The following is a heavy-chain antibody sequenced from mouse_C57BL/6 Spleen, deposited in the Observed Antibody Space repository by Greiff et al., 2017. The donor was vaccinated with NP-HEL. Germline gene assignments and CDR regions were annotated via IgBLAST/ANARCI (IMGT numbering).Heavy chain of an antibody. D-gene: IGHD1-1*01. Sequence: VKLVESEGGLVQPGSSMKLSCTASGFTFSDYYMAWVRQVPEKGLEWVANINYDGSSTYYLDSLKSRFIISRDNAKNILYLQMSSLKSEDTATYYCARDLGYGSSYFDYWGQGTTLTISS. J-gene: IGHJ2*01. V-gene: IGHV5-16*01. CDR2: INYDGSST. CDR1: GFTFSDYY. CDR3: ARDLGYGSSYFDY.